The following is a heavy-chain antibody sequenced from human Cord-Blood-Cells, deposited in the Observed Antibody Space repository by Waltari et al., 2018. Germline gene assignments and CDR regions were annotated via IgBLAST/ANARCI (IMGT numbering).Heavy chain of an antibody. D-gene: IGHD6-13*01. J-gene: IGHJ2*01. CDR3: ARGGIMAAAGTGYFDL. V-gene: IGHV1-2*04. CDR2: INPNSGGT. CDR1: GYTFTGYY. Sequence: QVQLVQSGAEVKKPGASVKVSCKASGYTFTGYYMHWVPQAPGQGLEWMGWINPNSGGTNYAQKFQGWVTMTRDTSISTAYMELSRLRSDDTAVYYCARGGIMAAAGTGYFDLWGRGTLVTVSS.